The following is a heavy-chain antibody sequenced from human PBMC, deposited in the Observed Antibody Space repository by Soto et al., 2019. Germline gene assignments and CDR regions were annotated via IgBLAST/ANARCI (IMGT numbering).Heavy chain of an antibody. CDR2: ISYDGSNK. CDR1: GFTISSYA. CDR3: AREMATIIGYYYGMDV. J-gene: IGHJ6*02. Sequence: PLRLSGATSGFTISSYAMHWVLQAPSKGLEWVAVISYDGSNKYYADSVKGRFTISRDNSKNTLYLQMNSLRAEDTAVYYCAREMATIIGYYYGMDVWGQGPRSPSP. V-gene: IGHV3-30-3*01. D-gene: IGHD5-12*01.